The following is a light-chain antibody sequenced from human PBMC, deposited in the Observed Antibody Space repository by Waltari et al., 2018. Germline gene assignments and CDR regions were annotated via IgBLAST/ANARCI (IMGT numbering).Light chain of an antibody. CDR1: RDISRW. J-gene: IGKJ1*01. V-gene: IGKV1-5*03. CDR3: QQYKTYSPWA. CDR2: KAS. Sequence: DIQMTQSPSTLSASIGDTVTITCRASRDISRWLAWYQQKPGKEPNLLISKASTLESGVTSRFNCSGYGTQFSLTLSSLQADYFATYYCQQYKTYSPWAFGQGTKVEIK.